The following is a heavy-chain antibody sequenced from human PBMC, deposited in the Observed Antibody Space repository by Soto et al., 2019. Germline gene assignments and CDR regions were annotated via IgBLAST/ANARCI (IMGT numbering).Heavy chain of an antibody. V-gene: IGHV4-39*01. CDR2: IYYSGST. D-gene: IGHD3-3*01. J-gene: IGHJ5*02. CDR3: AAGVLRFLEWLLSRYNWFDP. Sequence: SETLSLTCTVSGGSISSSSYYWGWIRQPPGKGLEWIGSIYYSGSTYYNPSLKSRVTISVDTSKNQFSLKLSSVTAADTAVYYCAAGVLRFLEWLLSRYNWFDPWGQGTLVTVSS. CDR1: GGSISSSSYY.